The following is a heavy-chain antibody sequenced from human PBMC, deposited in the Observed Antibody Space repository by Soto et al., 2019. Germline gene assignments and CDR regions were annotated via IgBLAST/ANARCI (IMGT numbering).Heavy chain of an antibody. CDR2: IIPIFGTA. CDR1: GGTFSSYA. CDR3: ARDPIGYFMGPYYYYGMDV. D-gene: IGHD2-2*03. V-gene: IGHV1-69*06. J-gene: IGHJ6*02. Sequence: QVQLVQSGAEVKKPGSSVKVSCKASGGTFSSYAISWVRQAPGQGLEWMGGIIPIFGTANYAQKFQGRVTITADKSTSTAYMELSSLRSEDTAVYYCARDPIGYFMGPYYYYGMDVWGQGTTVTVSS.